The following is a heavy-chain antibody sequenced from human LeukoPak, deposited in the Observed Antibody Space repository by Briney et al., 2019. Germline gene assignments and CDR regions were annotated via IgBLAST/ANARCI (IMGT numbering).Heavy chain of an antibody. Sequence: NPGGSLRLSCAASGFTFSSYAMSWVRQAPGKGLEWVSSISSSSSYIYYADSVKGRFTISRDNAKNSLYLQMNSLRAEDTAVYYCARVMTGNAFDIWGQGTMVTVSS. J-gene: IGHJ3*02. CDR1: GFTFSSYA. D-gene: IGHD3-10*01. CDR3: ARVMTGNAFDI. V-gene: IGHV3-21*01. CDR2: ISSSSSYI.